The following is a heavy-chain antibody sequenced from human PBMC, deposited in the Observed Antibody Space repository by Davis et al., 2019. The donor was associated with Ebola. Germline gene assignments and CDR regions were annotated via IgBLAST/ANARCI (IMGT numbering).Heavy chain of an antibody. V-gene: IGHV3-30*02. CDR2: IRYDGSNK. Sequence: GGSLRLSCAASGFTFSSYAMTWARQAPGKGLEWVAFIRYDGSNKYYADSVKGRFTISRDNSKNTLYLQMNSLRAEDTAVYYCAKGGSGWPSDYSYGLGVWGKGTTVTVSS. J-gene: IGHJ6*04. CDR1: GFTFSSYA. CDR3: AKGGSGWPSDYSYGLGV. D-gene: IGHD6-19*01.